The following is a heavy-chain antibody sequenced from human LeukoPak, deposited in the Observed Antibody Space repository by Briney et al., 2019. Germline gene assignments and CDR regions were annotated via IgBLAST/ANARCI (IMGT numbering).Heavy chain of an antibody. V-gene: IGHV4-59*01. CDR3: ARSAYSSGWYGGVNWFDP. J-gene: IGHJ5*02. CDR1: GGPISNYY. Sequence: PSETLSLTCTVSGGPISNYYWSWIRQPPGKGLEWIGYIYYSGSTNYNPSLKSRVTISVDTSKNQFSLKLSSVTAADTAVYYCARSAYSSGWYGGVNWFDPWGQGTLVTVSS. CDR2: IYYSGST. D-gene: IGHD6-19*01.